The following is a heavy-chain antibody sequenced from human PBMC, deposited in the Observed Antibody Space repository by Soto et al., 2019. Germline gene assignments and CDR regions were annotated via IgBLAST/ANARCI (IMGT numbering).Heavy chain of an antibody. V-gene: IGHV1-69*02. D-gene: IGHD2-15*01. CDR3: ARVDGYCSGGSCHP. CDR1: GGTFSSYT. Sequence: QVQLVQSGAEVQKPGSSVKVSCKASGGTFSSYTISWVRQAPGQGLEWMGRIIPILGIANYAQKFQGRVTITADKSTSTAYMELSSLRSEDTAVYYCARVDGYCSGGSCHPWGQGTLVTVSS. CDR2: IIPILGIA. J-gene: IGHJ5*02.